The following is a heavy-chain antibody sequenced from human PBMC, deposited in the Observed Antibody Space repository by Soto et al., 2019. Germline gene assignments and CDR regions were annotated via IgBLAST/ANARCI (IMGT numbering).Heavy chain of an antibody. D-gene: IGHD6-19*01. Sequence: EVKLLESGGGLVQPGGSLRLSCAASGFTFSSYAMSWVRQAPGKGLEWVSAISGSGGSTYYADSVKGRFTISRDNSKNTLYLQMNSLRAEDTAVYYCAKLPGVAQWLGIDYWGQGTLVTVSS. CDR2: ISGSGGST. J-gene: IGHJ4*02. CDR3: AKLPGVAQWLGIDY. V-gene: IGHV3-23*01. CDR1: GFTFSSYA.